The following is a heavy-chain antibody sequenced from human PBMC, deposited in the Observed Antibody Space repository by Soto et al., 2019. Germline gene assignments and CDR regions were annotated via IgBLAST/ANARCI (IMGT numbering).Heavy chain of an antibody. J-gene: IGHJ4*02. CDR2: INSDGSST. V-gene: IGHV3-74*01. CDR1: GFSFSNYW. CDR3: ARDPAPSGWYDY. D-gene: IGHD6-19*01. Sequence: GGSLRLSCAASGFSFSNYWMHWVRQVPGKGLVWVSRINSDGSSTSYADSVKGRFTISRDNAKSRLFLQMNSLRAEDTAVYCCARDPAPSGWYDYWGQGTLVTVSS.